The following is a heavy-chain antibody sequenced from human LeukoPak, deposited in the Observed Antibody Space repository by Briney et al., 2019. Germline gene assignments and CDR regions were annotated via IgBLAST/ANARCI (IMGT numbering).Heavy chain of an antibody. D-gene: IGHD5-24*01. CDR1: GYTFNSYY. Sequence: ASVKVSCKASGYTFNSYYMHWVRQAPGQGLEWMGVINPSGVSTSYAQKFQGRVTMTRDTSTSTVYMGLSSLRAEDTAVYYCAREDLRGGWLQFGRRWGQGTLVTVSS. CDR2: INPSGVST. CDR3: AREDLRGGWLQFGRR. V-gene: IGHV1-46*02. J-gene: IGHJ4*02.